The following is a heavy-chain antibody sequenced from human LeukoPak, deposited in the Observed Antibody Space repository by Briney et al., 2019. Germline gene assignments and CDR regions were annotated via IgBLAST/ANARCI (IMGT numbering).Heavy chain of an antibody. J-gene: IGHJ4*02. Sequence: KPSETLSLTCTVSGDSISSSSYYWDWIRQPPGKGLEWIGSIYYSGSTYYNPSLKSRVTISVDTSKNQFSLKLSSVTAADTAVYYCARDGYSENYWGQGTLVTVSS. CDR3: ARDGYSENY. D-gene: IGHD5-12*01. CDR2: IYYSGST. V-gene: IGHV4-39*01. CDR1: GDSISSSSYY.